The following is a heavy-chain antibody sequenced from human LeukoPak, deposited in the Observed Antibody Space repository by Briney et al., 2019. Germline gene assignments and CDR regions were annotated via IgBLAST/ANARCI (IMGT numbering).Heavy chain of an antibody. CDR1: GGSISSGDYY. Sequence: SETLSLTCTVSGGSISSGDYYWTWIRQPSGKGLEWIGYIYYSGSTYYSPSLKSRATISVDTSKNEFSLRLRSVTAADTAVYYCARGLGSSWYGDWGQGTLVTVSS. J-gene: IGHJ4*02. V-gene: IGHV4-30-4*01. CDR3: ARGLGSSWYGD. D-gene: IGHD6-13*01. CDR2: IYYSGST.